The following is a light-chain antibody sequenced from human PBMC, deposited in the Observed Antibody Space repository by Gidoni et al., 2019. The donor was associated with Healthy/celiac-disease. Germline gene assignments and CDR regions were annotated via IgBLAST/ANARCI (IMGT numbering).Light chain of an antibody. CDR3: QQYNNWPRT. V-gene: IGKV3-15*01. J-gene: IGKJ2*01. CDR1: QSVSSN. CDR2: GAS. Sequence: EIVMTQSPATLSVSPGERATLSCRASQSVSSNLSWYQQKPGQAPRLLIYGASTRATGIPARFSGSGSGTEFPLTISSLHSEDFAVYYCQQYNNWPRTFXXXTKLEIK.